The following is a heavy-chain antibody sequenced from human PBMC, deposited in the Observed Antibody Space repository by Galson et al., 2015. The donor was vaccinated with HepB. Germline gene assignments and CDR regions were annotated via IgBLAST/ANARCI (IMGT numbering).Heavy chain of an antibody. V-gene: IGHV3-53*01. CDR2: IYSGGST. D-gene: IGHD1-20*01. J-gene: IGHJ4*02. Sequence: SLRLSCAVSGFIVSSNYMSWVRQAPGKGLEWVSVIYSGGSTYYADSVKGRFTISRDNSKNTLYLQMNSLRAEDTAVYYCASLGGNWKTRYYFDYWGQGTLVTVSS. CDR3: ASLGGNWKTRYYFDY. CDR1: GFIVSSNY.